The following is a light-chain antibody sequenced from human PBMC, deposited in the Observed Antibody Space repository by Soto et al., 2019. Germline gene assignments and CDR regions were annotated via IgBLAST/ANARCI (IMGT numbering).Light chain of an antibody. CDR3: HQYHLYSVT. V-gene: IGKV1-5*03. Sequence: GDRVTITCRASQSVSTWLAWYQQKPGKAPKLLDHKASTLENGVPSRLSGSGSEKDSTLTISSLQHHVFATPCCHQYHLYSVTFGGGTKLEIK. CDR1: QSVSTW. CDR2: KAS. J-gene: IGKJ4*01.